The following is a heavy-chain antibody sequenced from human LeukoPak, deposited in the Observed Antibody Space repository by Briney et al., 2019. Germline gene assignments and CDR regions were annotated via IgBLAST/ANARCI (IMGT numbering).Heavy chain of an antibody. Sequence: SETLSLTCTVSGGSISSSSYYWGWIRQPPGKGLEWIGSIYYSGSTYYNPALNRLVTISVDTSKNLFPLKLSSVTAADTAVYYCARDARLYSRSWRWPGFDPWGQGTLVTVSS. CDR3: ARDARLYSRSWRWPGFDP. D-gene: IGHD6-13*01. V-gene: IGHV4-39*01. CDR2: IYYSGST. J-gene: IGHJ5*02. CDR1: GGSISSSSYY.